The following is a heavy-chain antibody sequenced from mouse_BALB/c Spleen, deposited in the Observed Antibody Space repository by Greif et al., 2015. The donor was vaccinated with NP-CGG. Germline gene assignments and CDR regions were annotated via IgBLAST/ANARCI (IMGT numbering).Heavy chain of an antibody. D-gene: IGHD2-1*01. Sequence: DVKLVESGPGLVKPSQSLSLTCSVTGYSITSGYYWNWIRQFPGNKLGWMGYISYDGSNDYNPSLKNRISITRDTSKNQFFLKLNSVTTEDTATYYCASPIYYGNYGDMDYWGQGTSVAVSS. CDR2: ISYDGSN. J-gene: IGHJ4*01. V-gene: IGHV3-6*02. CDR1: GYSITSGYY. CDR3: ASPIYYGNYGDMDY.